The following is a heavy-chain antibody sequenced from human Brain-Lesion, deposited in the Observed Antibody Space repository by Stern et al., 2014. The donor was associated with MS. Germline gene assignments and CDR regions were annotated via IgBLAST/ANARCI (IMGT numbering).Heavy chain of an antibody. CDR2: IYYSGNT. Sequence: QLVESGPGLVKPSETLSLTCTVAGGSVSSTSYAWAWIRQPPGKGLEWIGTIYYSGNTYYSPSLKSRLTISLDTSKNPSSLQLSSVTAADTAVYYCAGEEDIRYCSGGSCTGNWFDPWGQGTLVTVSS. J-gene: IGHJ5*02. V-gene: IGHV4-39*01. D-gene: IGHD2-15*01. CDR1: GGSVSSTSYA. CDR3: AGEEDIRYCSGGSCTGNWFDP.